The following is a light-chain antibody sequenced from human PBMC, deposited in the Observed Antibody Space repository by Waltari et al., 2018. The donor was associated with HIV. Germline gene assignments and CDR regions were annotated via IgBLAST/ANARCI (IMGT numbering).Light chain of an antibody. J-gene: IGLJ3*02. CDR1: SNDLGNHNL. CDR3: SSYAGGHSWV. V-gene: IGLV2-23*02. Sequence: QSALTQPAPVSGSLGQSVVISCTGTSNDLGNHNLVSWYQHHPGKVPRIIIYEVTKRPSGVSNRFSGSKSANTASLMISGLQAEDEADYYCSSYAGGHSWVFGGGTKLTVL. CDR2: EVT.